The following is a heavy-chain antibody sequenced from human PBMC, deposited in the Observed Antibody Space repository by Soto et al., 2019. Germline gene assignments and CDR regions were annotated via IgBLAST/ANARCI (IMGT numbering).Heavy chain of an antibody. CDR2: IDPSDSYT. D-gene: IGHD3-10*01. V-gene: IGHV5-10-1*01. CDR3: ARLAYYGSGSGSYGMDV. J-gene: IGHJ6*02. CDR1: GYSFTSYW. Sequence: PGESLKISCKGSGYSFTSYWISWVRQMPGKGLEWMGRIDPSDSYTNYSPSFQGHVTISADKSISTAYLQWSSLKASDTAMYYCARLAYYGSGSGSYGMDVWGQGTTVTVSS.